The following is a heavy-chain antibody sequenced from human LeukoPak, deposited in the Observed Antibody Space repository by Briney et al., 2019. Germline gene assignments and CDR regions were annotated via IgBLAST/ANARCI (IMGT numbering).Heavy chain of an antibody. D-gene: IGHD4-23*01. V-gene: IGHV3-30*02. CDR2: MRYDGSNE. Sequence: PGGSLRLSCAASGFTFRTYGMHWVRQAPGKGLEWVAFMRYDGSNEYYADSVTGRFTISRDNSKNTLYLQMHSLRADDTAVYYCAKVHGTLTVESPFDYWGQGTLVTVSS. J-gene: IGHJ4*02. CDR3: AKVHGTLTVESPFDY. CDR1: GFTFRTYG.